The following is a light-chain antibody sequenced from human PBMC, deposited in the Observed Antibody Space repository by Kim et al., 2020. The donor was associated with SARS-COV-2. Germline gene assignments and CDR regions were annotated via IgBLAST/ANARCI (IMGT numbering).Light chain of an antibody. Sequence: RQIATSTCTGNNKNVGNQGAAWLQQQQGHPPKLLSYRNNNRPSGISERFSASRSGNTASLTITGLQPEDEADYYCSAWDASLGAWVFGGGTQLTVL. J-gene: IGLJ3*02. CDR3: SAWDASLGAWV. CDR1: NKNVGNQG. CDR2: RNN. V-gene: IGLV10-54*04.